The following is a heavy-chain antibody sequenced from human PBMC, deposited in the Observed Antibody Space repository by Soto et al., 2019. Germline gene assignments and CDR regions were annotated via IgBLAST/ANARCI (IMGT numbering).Heavy chain of an antibody. J-gene: IGHJ4*02. CDR3: ARRKGDYYDSSGYHYSFDY. Sequence: ASVKVSCKASGYTFTGYYMHWVRQAPGQGLEWMGWINPNSGGTKPAQKFQGRATMTRDTSISTAYMERSRLRSDDTAVYYCARRKGDYYDSSGYHYSFDYWGQGTLVTVSS. D-gene: IGHD3-22*01. CDR2: INPNSGGT. CDR1: GYTFTGYY. V-gene: IGHV1-2*02.